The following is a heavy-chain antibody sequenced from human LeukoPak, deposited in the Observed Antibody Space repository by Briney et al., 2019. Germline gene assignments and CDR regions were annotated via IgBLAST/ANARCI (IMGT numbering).Heavy chain of an antibody. D-gene: IGHD3-10*01. V-gene: IGHV3-23*01. J-gene: IGHJ5*02. CDR3: ARMGAGSASYYNNWFDP. Sequence: PGGSLRLSCVASGFTFSGYAMSWVRQAPGKWLEWVSVISDSAISTYYVDSVKGRFTISRDNSRNTLYLQMNGLGVEDTAVYYCARMGAGSASYYNNWFDPWGQGALVTVSS. CDR1: GFTFSGYA. CDR2: ISDSAIST.